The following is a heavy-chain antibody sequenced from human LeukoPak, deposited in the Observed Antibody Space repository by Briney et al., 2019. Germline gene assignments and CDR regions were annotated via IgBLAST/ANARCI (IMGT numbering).Heavy chain of an antibody. CDR2: IKQDGSEK. D-gene: IGHD4-17*01. CDR3: ARDLYGDYAHDY. CDR1: VFTFSSYW. Sequence: GVSLRLSCAASVFTFSSYWMSWVRQAPGKGLEGVANIKQDGSEKYYVDSVKGRFTISRDNAKNSLYLQMNSLRAEDTAVYYCARDLYGDYAHDYWGQGALVIVSS. J-gene: IGHJ4*02. V-gene: IGHV3-7*01.